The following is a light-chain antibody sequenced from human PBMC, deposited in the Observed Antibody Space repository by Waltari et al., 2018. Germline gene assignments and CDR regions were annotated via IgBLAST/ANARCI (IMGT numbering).Light chain of an antibody. CDR1: SSDVGGYNY. CDR2: EVS. V-gene: IGLV2-8*01. J-gene: IGLJ1*01. CDR3: SSYAGSNSHV. Sequence: QSALTQPPSASGPPGRSVTMSSTGTSSDVGGYNYVPWYQQHPGTVPKLIIYEVSERPSGVPHRFSGSKSGNTASLTVSGLQAEDEADYYCSSYAGSNSHVFGTGTRVTVL.